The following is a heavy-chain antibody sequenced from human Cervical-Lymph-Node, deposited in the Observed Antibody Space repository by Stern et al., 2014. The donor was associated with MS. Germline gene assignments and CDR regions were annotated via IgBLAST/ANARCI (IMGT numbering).Heavy chain of an antibody. CDR1: GYTFTGYY. D-gene: IGHD3/OR15-3a*01. V-gene: IGHV1-2*06. J-gene: IGHJ3*02. CDR2: INPNSGGT. CDR3: ARDGPGNDAFDI. Sequence: VQLVESGAEVKKPGASVKVSCKASGYTFTGYYMHWVRQAPGQGLEWMGRINPNSGGTTYAQKFQGRVTMTRDTSISTAYMELSRLRSDDTAVYYCARDGPGNDAFDIWGQGTMVTVSS.